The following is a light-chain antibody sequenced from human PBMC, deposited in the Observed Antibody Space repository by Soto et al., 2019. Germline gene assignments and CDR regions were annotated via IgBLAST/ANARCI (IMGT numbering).Light chain of an antibody. V-gene: IGLV1-40*01. Sequence: QSVLTQPPSVSGAPGQRVTISCTGSSSNIGAGYDVHWYQQLPGTAPKLLIYGNSNRPSGVPDRFSGSKSGTSASLAITGLQAEDEAYYYCQSSDSSLSGSRVFATGTKVTVL. CDR2: GNS. CDR1: SSNIGAGYD. J-gene: IGLJ1*01. CDR3: QSSDSSLSGSRV.